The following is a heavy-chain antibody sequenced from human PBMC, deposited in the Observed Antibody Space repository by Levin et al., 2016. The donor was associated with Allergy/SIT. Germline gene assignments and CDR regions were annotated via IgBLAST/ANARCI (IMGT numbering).Heavy chain of an antibody. CDR3: ARDYGDYEYNWFDP. Sequence: SLKISCAASGFTFSDYYMSWIRQAPGKGLEWVSYISSSGSTIYYADSVKGRFTISRDNAKNSLYLQMNSLRAEDTAVYYCARDYGDYEYNWFDPWGRGTLVTVSS. CDR2: ISSSGSTI. J-gene: IGHJ5*02. CDR1: GFTFSDYY. V-gene: IGHV3-11*01. D-gene: IGHD4-17*01.